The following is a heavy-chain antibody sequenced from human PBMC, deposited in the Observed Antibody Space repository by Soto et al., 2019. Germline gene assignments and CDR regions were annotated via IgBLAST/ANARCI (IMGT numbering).Heavy chain of an antibody. CDR1: GFTFRDYG. CDR2: IYYDGSGS. J-gene: IGHJ4*02. D-gene: IGHD2-15*01. V-gene: IGHV3-33*01. CDR3: VRFDCSGGTCYGGY. Sequence: QVQLVESGGGVVQPGGSLRLSCEASGFTFRDYGFHWVRQAPGKGLEWVAVIYYDGSGSDYEDSVRGRFIFSRDISTNTLYRQMNSLRAEDTAVYYCVRFDCSGGTCYGGYWGQGTLVTVSS.